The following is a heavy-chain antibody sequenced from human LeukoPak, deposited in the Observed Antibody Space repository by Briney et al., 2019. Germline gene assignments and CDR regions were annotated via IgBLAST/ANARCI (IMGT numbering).Heavy chain of an antibody. Sequence: GGSLRLSCAASGFTFSNYGMHWVRQAPGKGLEWVALISFDGSQKYYADSVKGRFTISRDNSKSTVYLQMNSLRVEDAAVYYCAKRTNPGRYAFDIWGQGTMVTVSS. CDR3: AKRTNPGRYAFDI. D-gene: IGHD1-1*01. J-gene: IGHJ3*02. CDR1: GFTFSNYG. V-gene: IGHV3-30*02. CDR2: ISFDGSQK.